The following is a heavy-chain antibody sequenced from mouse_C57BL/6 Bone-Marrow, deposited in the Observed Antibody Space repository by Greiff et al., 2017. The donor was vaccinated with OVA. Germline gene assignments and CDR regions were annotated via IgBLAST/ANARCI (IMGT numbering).Heavy chain of an antibody. CDR2: INPGSGGT. J-gene: IGHJ1*03. D-gene: IGHD2-3*01. CDR1: GYAFTNYL. Sequence: QVQLQQSGAELVRPGTSVKVSCKASGYAFTNYLIEWVKQRPGQGLEWIGVINPGSGGTNYNEKFKGKATLTADKSSSTAYMQLSSLTSEDSAVYFCARGDDGYWYFDVWGTGTTVTGSS. V-gene: IGHV1-54*01. CDR3: ARGDDGYWYFDV.